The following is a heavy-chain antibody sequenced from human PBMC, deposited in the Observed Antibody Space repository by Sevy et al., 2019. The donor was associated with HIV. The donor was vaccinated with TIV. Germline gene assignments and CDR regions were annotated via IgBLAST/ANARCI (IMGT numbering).Heavy chain of an antibody. CDR2: IFGSGGGT. D-gene: IGHD3-22*01. Sequence: GGSLRLSCVASGFTFNTYAMNWVRQAPGKGLEWVSTIFGSGGGTYYADSVKGRFTISRDNSKNTLYLQMNSLRAEDTAVYYCAGGRYDSSGSFDAFDIWGQGTMVTVSS. CDR1: GFTFNTYA. CDR3: AGGRYDSSGSFDAFDI. J-gene: IGHJ3*02. V-gene: IGHV3-23*01.